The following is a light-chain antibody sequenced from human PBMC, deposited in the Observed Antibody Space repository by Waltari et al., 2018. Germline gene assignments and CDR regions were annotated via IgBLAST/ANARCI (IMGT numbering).Light chain of an antibody. Sequence: EVVFTQSPVTLSFAAGERASVSCRASESVYKYLAWYQQRPGQPPRLLIYDTSNRAAGVPGRFSGSGCGTDFTLTITSLEAEDFAVYFCQQGSILPLTFGGGTRVEIK. CDR1: ESVYKY. CDR2: DTS. CDR3: QQGSILPLT. V-gene: IGKV3-11*01. J-gene: IGKJ4*01.